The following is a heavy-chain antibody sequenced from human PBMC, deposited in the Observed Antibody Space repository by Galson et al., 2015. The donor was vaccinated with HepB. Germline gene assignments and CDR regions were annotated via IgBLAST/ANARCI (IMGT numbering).Heavy chain of an antibody. CDR1: GGSISSGDYY. J-gene: IGHJ4*02. Sequence: LSLTCTVSGGSISSGDYYWSWIRQPPGKGLEWIGYIYYSGSTYYNPSLKSRVTISVDTSRNQFSLKLSSVTAADTAVYYCARDGGPTVVTPSIWGQGTLVTVSS. CDR2: IYYSGST. CDR3: ARDGGPTVVTPSI. V-gene: IGHV4-30-4*01. D-gene: IGHD4-23*01.